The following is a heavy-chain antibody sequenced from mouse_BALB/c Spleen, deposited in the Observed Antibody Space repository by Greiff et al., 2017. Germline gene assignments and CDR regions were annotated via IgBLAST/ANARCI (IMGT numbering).Heavy chain of an antibody. CDR2: INSNGGST. Sequence: DVQLVESGGGLVKLGGSLKLSCAASGFTFSSYYMSWVRQTPEKRLELVAAINSNGGSTYYPDTVKGRFTISRDNAKNTLYLQMSSLKSVDTALYYCARPNDYWFAYWGQGTLVTVSA. V-gene: IGHV5-6-2*01. CDR1: GFTFSSYY. J-gene: IGHJ3*01. CDR3: ARPNDYWFAY. D-gene: IGHD2-4*01.